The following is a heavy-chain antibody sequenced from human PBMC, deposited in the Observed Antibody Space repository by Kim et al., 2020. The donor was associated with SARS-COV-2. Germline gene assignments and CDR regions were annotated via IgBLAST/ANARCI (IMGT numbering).Heavy chain of an antibody. CDR2: ISWNSGSI. CDR3: AKDLGEYQLLWSDYYYGMGV. V-gene: IGHV3-9*01. CDR1: GFTFDDYA. J-gene: IGHJ6*02. Sequence: GGSLRLSCAASGFTFDDYAMHWVRQAPGKGLEWVSGISWNSGSIGYADSVKGRFTISRDNAKNSLYLQMNSLRAEDTALYYCAKDLGEYQLLWSDYYYGMGVWGQGTTVTVPS. D-gene: IGHD2-2*01.